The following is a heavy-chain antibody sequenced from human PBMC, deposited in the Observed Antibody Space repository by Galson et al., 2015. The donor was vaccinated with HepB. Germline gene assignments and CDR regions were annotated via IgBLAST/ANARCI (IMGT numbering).Heavy chain of an antibody. CDR1: GYTFTSYD. Sequence: SVKVSCKASGYTFTSYDINWVRQATGQGLEWMGWMNPNSGNTGYAQKFQGRVTMTRNTSISTAYMELSSLRSEDTAVYYCARAPELPGLYNWFDPWGQGTLVTVSS. D-gene: IGHD1-14*01. V-gene: IGHV1-8*01. CDR2: MNPNSGNT. CDR3: ARAPELPGLYNWFDP. J-gene: IGHJ5*02.